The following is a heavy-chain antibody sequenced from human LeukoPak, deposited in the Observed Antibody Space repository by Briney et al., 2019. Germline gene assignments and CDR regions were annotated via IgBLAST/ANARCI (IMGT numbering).Heavy chain of an antibody. J-gene: IGHJ4*02. D-gene: IGHD3-9*01. CDR3: ARDQYDILTGYYAN. Sequence: GGPLRLSGAASGFTFRSYAMSWVRKAPGKGLEWVSAISGTSARTYYADSVKGRFTISRDNSKNTLYLQMNSLRAEDTAVYYCARDQYDILTGYYANWGQGTLVTVSA. CDR1: GFTFRSYA. V-gene: IGHV3-23*01. CDR2: ISGTSART.